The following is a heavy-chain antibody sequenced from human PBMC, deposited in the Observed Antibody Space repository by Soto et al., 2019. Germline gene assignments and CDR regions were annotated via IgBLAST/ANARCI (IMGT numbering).Heavy chain of an antibody. V-gene: IGHV3-48*03. D-gene: IGHD4-4*01. CDR2: ISSSGATI. CDR1: GFTFSSYE. CDR3: ARDVLGASNYNH. J-gene: IGHJ5*02. Sequence: RLSCAASGFTFSSYEMSWVRQAPGKGLEWVSYISSSGATIYYADSVKGRFTVSRDNAKNSLYLQMNSLRAEDTAVYYCARDVLGASNYNHWGQGTLVTVPS.